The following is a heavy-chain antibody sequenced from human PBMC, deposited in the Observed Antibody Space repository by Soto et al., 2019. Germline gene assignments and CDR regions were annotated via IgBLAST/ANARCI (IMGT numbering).Heavy chain of an antibody. CDR3: AGDLGRATPGFDY. Sequence: ASVKVSCKASGYTFTSYAMHWVRQAPGQRLEWMGWINAGNGNTKYSQKFQGRVTITRDTSASTAYMELSSLRSEDTAVYYCAGDLGRATPGFDYWGQGTLVTVSS. V-gene: IGHV1-3*01. CDR1: GYTFTSYA. D-gene: IGHD5-12*01. CDR2: INAGNGNT. J-gene: IGHJ4*02.